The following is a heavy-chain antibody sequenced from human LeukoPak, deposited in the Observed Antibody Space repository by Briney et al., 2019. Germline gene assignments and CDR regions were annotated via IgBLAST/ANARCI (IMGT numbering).Heavy chain of an antibody. CDR2: ISGSGGGT. V-gene: IGHV3-23*01. D-gene: IGHD3-10*01. CDR3: AKFRAYYYYYYMDV. CDR1: GFTFSSYA. Sequence: GGSLRLSCAASGFTFSSYAMSWVRQAPGKGLEWVSAISGSGGGTHYADSVKGRFIISRDNSKNTLYLQMNSLRAEDTAVYYCAKFRAYYYYYYMDVWGKGTTVTVSS. J-gene: IGHJ6*03.